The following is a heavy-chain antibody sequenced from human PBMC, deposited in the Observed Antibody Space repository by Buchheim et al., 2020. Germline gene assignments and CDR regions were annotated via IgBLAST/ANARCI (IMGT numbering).Heavy chain of an antibody. CDR3: AGMYSSSPGYGMDV. J-gene: IGHJ6*02. CDR2: ISYDGSNK. D-gene: IGHD6-6*01. Sequence: QVQLVKSGGGVVQPGRSLRLSCAASGFTFSSYAMHWVRQAPGKVLECVAVISYDGSNKYYADSVKVRFTISRDNSKNTLYLQMNSLRAEDTAVYYCAGMYSSSPGYGMDVWGQGTT. CDR1: GFTFSSYA. V-gene: IGHV3-30*04.